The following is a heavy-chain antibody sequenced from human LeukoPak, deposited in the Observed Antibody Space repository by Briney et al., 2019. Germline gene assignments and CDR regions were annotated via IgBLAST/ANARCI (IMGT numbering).Heavy chain of an antibody. D-gene: IGHD3-9*01. CDR3: AGYFSVNYDILTGYPYRYYYYGMDV. Sequence: ASVKVSCKASGGTFSSYAISWVRQAPGQGLEWMGGIIPIFGTANYAQKFQGRVTITADESTSTAYMELSSLRSEDTAVYYCAGYFSVNYDILTGYPYRYYYYGMDVWGQGTTVTVSS. V-gene: IGHV1-69*13. J-gene: IGHJ6*02. CDR1: GGTFSSYA. CDR2: IIPIFGTA.